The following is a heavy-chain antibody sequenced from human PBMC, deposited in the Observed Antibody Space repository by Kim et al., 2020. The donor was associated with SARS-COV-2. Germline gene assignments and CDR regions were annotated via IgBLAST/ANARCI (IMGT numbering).Heavy chain of an antibody. CDR2: ISSSGSTK. CDR3: ARSRGSWYVYYYGMDV. D-gene: IGHD2-15*01. V-gene: IGHV3-11*01. Sequence: GGSLRLSCAASGFTFSDYYMSWIRQAPGKGLEWVSYISSSGSTKYYADSVKGRFTISRDNAKNSLYLQMNSLRAEDTAVYYCARSRGSWYVYYYGMDVWGQGTTVTVSS. J-gene: IGHJ6*02. CDR1: GFTFSDYY.